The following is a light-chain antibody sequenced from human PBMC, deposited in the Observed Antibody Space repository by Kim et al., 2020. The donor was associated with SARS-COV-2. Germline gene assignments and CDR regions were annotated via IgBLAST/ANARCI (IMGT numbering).Light chain of an antibody. CDR2: GAS. Sequence: EIVMTQSPATLSVSPGERATLSCRASQSVSSNLAWYQQKPGQAPRLLIYGASTRATGIPARFSGSGSGTEFTLTISSPQSEDSAVYYCQQYNNWPRTFGQGTKVDIK. V-gene: IGKV3-15*01. CDR1: QSVSSN. J-gene: IGKJ1*01. CDR3: QQYNNWPRT.